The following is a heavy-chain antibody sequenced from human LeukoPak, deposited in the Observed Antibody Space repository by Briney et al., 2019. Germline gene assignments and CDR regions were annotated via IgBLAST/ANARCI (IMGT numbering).Heavy chain of an antibody. CDR1: GFTFSSYE. V-gene: IGHV3-48*03. J-gene: IGHJ3*02. Sequence: GGSLRLSCAASGFTFSSYEMNWVRQAPGKGLEWVSYISSSGSTIYYADSVKGRFTISRDNAKNSLYLQMNSLRAEDTAVYYCARHGSSSWYYYAFDIWGQGTMVTVSS. D-gene: IGHD6-13*01. CDR2: ISSSGSTI. CDR3: ARHGSSSWYYYAFDI.